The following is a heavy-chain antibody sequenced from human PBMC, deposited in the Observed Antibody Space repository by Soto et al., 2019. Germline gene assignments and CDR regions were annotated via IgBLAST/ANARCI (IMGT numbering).Heavy chain of an antibody. Sequence: SVKVSCKASGCTFSSYAISWVRQAPGQGLEWMGGIIPIFGTANYAQKFQGRVTITADEPTSTAYMELSSLRSEDTAVYYCASCYGDLCHWFDPWGQGTLVTVSS. CDR3: ASCYGDLCHWFDP. D-gene: IGHD4-17*01. J-gene: IGHJ5*02. CDR2: IIPIFGTA. V-gene: IGHV1-69*13. CDR1: GCTFSSYA.